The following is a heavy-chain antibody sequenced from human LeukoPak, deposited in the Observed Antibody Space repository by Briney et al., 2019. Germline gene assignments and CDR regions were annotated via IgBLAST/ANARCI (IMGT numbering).Heavy chain of an antibody. J-gene: IGHJ5*02. CDR1: GGSIYRGAYY. D-gene: IGHD3-10*01. Sequence: PSETLSLTCTVSGGSIYRGAYYWNWIRQPAGTGLEWIGRIYTSGSTNYNPSLKGRVTISVDTSKNQFSLKLSSVTAADTAVYYCAREGLNMVRGVIPKEAWGWFDPWGQGTLVTVSS. CDR3: AREGLNMVRGVIPKEAWGWFDP. CDR2: IYTSGST. V-gene: IGHV4-61*02.